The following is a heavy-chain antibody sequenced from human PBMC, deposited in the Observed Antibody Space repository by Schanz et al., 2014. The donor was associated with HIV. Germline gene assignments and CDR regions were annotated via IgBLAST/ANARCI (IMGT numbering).Heavy chain of an antibody. CDR2: INIDGSST. CDR1: GFTFSNYW. Sequence: EEKLVESGGGLVQPGGSLRLSCAASGFTFSNYWMHWVRQAPGKGLVWVSRINIDGSSTSYADSVKGRFTISRDNSKNTLYLQMNSLRAEDTAVFYCARDLGVTISTSGPPRNYYAMDVWGQGTAVTVSS. D-gene: IGHD3-3*01. J-gene: IGHJ6*02. CDR3: ARDLGVTISTSGPPRNYYAMDV. V-gene: IGHV3-74*01.